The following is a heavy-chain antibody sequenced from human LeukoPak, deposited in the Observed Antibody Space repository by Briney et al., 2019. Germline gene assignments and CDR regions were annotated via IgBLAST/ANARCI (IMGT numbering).Heavy chain of an antibody. CDR3: AQINDYRGSSWYGAFH. CDR1: GFTFSSYG. V-gene: IGHV3-23*01. Sequence: GGTLRLSCAASGFTFSSYGMSWVRQAPGKGLEWVSAISGSGGSTYYADSVKGRFTISRDNAKNSLYLQMNSLRAEDTAVYYCAQINDYRGSSWYGAFHWGQGTLVTVSS. D-gene: IGHD6-13*01. CDR2: ISGSGGST. J-gene: IGHJ4*02.